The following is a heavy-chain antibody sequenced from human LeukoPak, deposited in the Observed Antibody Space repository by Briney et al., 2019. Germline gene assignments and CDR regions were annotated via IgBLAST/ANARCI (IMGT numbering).Heavy chain of an antibody. D-gene: IGHD3-16*01. CDR3: ARESSHGGFDY. CDR1: GFTFSSYN. CDR2: INSRSNYK. V-gene: IGHV3-21*01. Sequence: GGSLRLSCEASGFTFSSYNMNWVRQAPGKGLEWVSSINSRSNYKYYADSVKGRFSISRDNAKNSLYLQMNSLRAEDTAVYYCARESSHGGFDYWGQGTLVTVSS. J-gene: IGHJ4*02.